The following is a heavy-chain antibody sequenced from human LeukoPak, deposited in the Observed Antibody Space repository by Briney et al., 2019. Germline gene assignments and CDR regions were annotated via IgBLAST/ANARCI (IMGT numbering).Heavy chain of an antibody. CDR3: ARDVNSDYGDYLWDY. CDR1: GFTFSSYS. V-gene: IGHV3-21*01. CDR2: ISSSSSYI. J-gene: IGHJ4*02. Sequence: GGSLRLSCAASGFTFSSYSMNWVRQAPGKGLEWVSSISSSSSYIYYADSVKGRFTISRGNAKNSLYLQMNSLRAEDTAVYYCARDVNSDYGDYLWDYWGQGTLVTVSS. D-gene: IGHD4-17*01.